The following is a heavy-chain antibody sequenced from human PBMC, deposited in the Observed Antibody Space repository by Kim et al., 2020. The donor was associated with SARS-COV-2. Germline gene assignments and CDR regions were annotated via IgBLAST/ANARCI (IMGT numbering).Heavy chain of an antibody. J-gene: IGHJ4*02. CDR3: AVAAAGTLPSEFDY. Sequence: ASVKVSCKASGYTFTSYGISWVRQAPGQGLEWMGWISAYNGNTNYAQKLQGRVTMTTDTSTSTAYMELRSLRSDDTAVYYCAVAAAGTLPSEFDYWGQGTLVTVSS. CDR1: GYTFTSYG. CDR2: ISAYNGNT. D-gene: IGHD6-13*01. V-gene: IGHV1-18*01.